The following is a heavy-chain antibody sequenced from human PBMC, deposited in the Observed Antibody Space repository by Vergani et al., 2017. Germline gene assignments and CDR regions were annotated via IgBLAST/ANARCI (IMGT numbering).Heavy chain of an antibody. CDR3: ASPATGYSSSDAFDN. V-gene: IGHV1-69*02. D-gene: IGHD6-19*01. Sequence: QVQLVQSGAEVKKPGSSVKVSCKASGGTFSSYTISWVRQAPGQGLEWMGRIIPILGIANYAQKFQGRVTITADKSTSTDYMELSSLRSEDTAVYYCASPATGYSSSDAFDNWGQGTMVTVSS. CDR2: IIPILGIA. CDR1: GGTFSSYT. J-gene: IGHJ3*02.